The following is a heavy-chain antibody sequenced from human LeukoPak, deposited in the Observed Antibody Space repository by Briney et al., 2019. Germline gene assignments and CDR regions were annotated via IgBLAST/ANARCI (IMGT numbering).Heavy chain of an antibody. Sequence: ASVKVSCKASGYTFTSHLVHWVRQAPGQGLEWMGVFNPGGDSTSYSQKFQGRVTLTRDTSTSTAYMELRSLRSEDTAVYYCARQQEVTSDSYYYAMDVWGQGTTVTVSS. V-gene: IGHV1-46*01. J-gene: IGHJ6*02. CDR3: ARQQEVTSDSYYYAMDV. CDR2: FNPGGDST. CDR1: GYTFTSHL. D-gene: IGHD4-23*01.